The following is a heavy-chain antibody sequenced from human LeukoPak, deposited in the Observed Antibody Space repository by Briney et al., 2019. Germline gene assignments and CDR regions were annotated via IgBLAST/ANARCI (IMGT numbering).Heavy chain of an antibody. V-gene: IGHV3-11*06. Sequence: GGFLRLSCAASGFTFSDYYMSWIRQAPGKGLECISFISTTSSYTNDADSVKGRFTISRDNAKKSLFLQMNSLRAEDTAVYYCARSFTASYYYYAMDVWGQGTTVTVSS. CDR1: GFTFSDYY. CDR2: ISTTSSYT. D-gene: IGHD5-18*01. CDR3: ARSFTASYYYYAMDV. J-gene: IGHJ6*02.